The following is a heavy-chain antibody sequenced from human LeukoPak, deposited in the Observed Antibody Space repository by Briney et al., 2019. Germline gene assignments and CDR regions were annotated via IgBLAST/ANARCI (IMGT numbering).Heavy chain of an antibody. CDR1: GFTFSTYE. J-gene: IGHJ4*02. V-gene: IGHV3-48*03. CDR2: ISGSGYPI. Sequence: GGSLRLSCIASGFTFSTYEMNWVRQAPGKGLEWVSYISGSGYPIYYADSVKGRFTISRDNAKNSLYLQMNSLRAEDTAIYYCARVRGLEWLLKHLDSWGQGTLVTVSS. D-gene: IGHD3-3*01. CDR3: ARVRGLEWLLKHLDS.